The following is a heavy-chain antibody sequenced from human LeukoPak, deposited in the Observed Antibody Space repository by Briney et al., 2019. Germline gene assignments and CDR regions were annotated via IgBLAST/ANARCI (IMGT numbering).Heavy chain of an antibody. Sequence: SVKVSCKASGGTFSSYAISWVRQAPGQGLEWMGGIIPIFGTANYAQKFQGRVTITADESTSTAYMELSSLRSEDTAVYYRARGYYYDSSGHERYFDYWGQGTLVTVSS. J-gene: IGHJ4*02. CDR1: GGTFSSYA. V-gene: IGHV1-69*01. CDR3: ARGYYYDSSGHERYFDY. D-gene: IGHD3-22*01. CDR2: IIPIFGTA.